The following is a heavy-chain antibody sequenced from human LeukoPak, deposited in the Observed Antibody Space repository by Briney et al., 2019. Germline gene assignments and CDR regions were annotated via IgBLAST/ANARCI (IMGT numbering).Heavy chain of an antibody. CDR3: ARGGRDYGDFLAGH. Sequence: ASVKVSCKASGYTFTGYYMHWVRQAPGQGLEWMGIINPSGGRTSYAQKFEGRVIVTRDTSTSRVYMELYSLRSEDTAVYYCARGGRDYGDFLAGHWGQGTLVTVSS. J-gene: IGHJ4*02. V-gene: IGHV1-46*01. D-gene: IGHD4-17*01. CDR1: GYTFTGYY. CDR2: INPSGGRT.